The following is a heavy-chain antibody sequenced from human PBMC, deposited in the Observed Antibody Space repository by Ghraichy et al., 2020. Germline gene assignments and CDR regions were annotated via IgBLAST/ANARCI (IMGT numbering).Heavy chain of an antibody. D-gene: IGHD3/OR15-3a*01. CDR3: ARDRPSRTGYGGV. V-gene: IGHV3-74*01. CDR2: INSDGSST. Sequence: LSLTCAASGFTFSSYWMHWVRQAPGKGLVWVSRINSDGSSTSYADSVKGRFTISRDNAKNTLYLQMNSLRAEDTAVYYCARDRPSRTGYGGVWGKGTTVTVSS. CDR1: GFTFSSYW. J-gene: IGHJ6*04.